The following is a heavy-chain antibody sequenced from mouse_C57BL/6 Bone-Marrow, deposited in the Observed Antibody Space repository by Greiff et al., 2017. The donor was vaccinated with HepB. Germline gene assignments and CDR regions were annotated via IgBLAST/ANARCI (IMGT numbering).Heavy chain of an antibody. V-gene: IGHV1-50*01. Sequence: VQLQQPGAELVKPGASVKLSCKASGYTFTSYWMQWVKQRPGQGLEWIGEIDPSDSYTNYNQKFKGKATLTVDTSSSTAYMQLSSLTSEDSAVYYDASFAYWGQGTLVTVSA. J-gene: IGHJ3*01. CDR1: GYTFTSYW. CDR2: IDPSDSYT. CDR3: ASFAY.